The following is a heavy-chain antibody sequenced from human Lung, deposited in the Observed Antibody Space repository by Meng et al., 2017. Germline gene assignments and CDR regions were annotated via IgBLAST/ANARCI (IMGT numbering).Heavy chain of an antibody. J-gene: IGHJ4*02. V-gene: IGHV1-2*06. CDR3: ASYCGGDCYSSIHY. D-gene: IGHD2-21*02. Sequence: QVQLVQSGAEVKKPGASVKVSCRASGYTSTGYYMHWVRQAPGQGLEWMGRINPNSGGTNYAQKFQGRVTMTRDTSISTAYMELSRLRSDDTAVYYCASYCGGDCYSSIHYWGQGTLVTVSS. CDR2: INPNSGGT. CDR1: GYTSTGYY.